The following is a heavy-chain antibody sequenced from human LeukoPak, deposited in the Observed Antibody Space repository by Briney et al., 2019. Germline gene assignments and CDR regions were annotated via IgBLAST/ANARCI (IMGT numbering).Heavy chain of an antibody. CDR2: IYYSGST. D-gene: IGHD3-10*01. Sequence: KASETLSLTCTVSGGSISTYYWSWIRQPPGKGLEWIGYIYYSGSTDYNPSLKTRVTISLDTSKNQFSLKLSSVTAADTAAYYCARVTYYYGSGSYPFDYWGQGTLVTVSS. CDR3: ARVTYYYGSGSYPFDY. CDR1: GGSISTYY. V-gene: IGHV4-59*08. J-gene: IGHJ4*02.